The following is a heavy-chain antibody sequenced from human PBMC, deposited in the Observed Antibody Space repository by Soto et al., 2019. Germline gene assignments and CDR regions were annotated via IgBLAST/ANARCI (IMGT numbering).Heavy chain of an antibody. CDR1: GFTFSKFG. V-gene: IGHV3-30*18. D-gene: IGHD2-2*01. Sequence: GGSLRLSCEASGFTFSKFGIHWVRQAPGKGLEWVAVVSYDGSFKYYADSVKGRFTISRDNSKNTLYLQMNSLRPEDTALYYCAKDSDQLLFDYYYYGMDVWGQGTTVTVSS. CDR2: VSYDGSFK. J-gene: IGHJ6*02. CDR3: AKDSDQLLFDYYYYGMDV.